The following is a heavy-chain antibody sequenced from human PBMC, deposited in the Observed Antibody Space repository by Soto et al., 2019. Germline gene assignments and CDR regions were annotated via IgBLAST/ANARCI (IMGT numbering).Heavy chain of an antibody. Sequence: EVQLVESGGGLVKPGGSLRLSCAASGFTFSSYSMSWVRQAPGKGLEWVSSISSSSSYIYYADSVKGRFTISRDNAKNSLYLQMNSLRAEDTAVYYCARGLGMITRRGMDVWGQGTTVTVSS. CDR2: ISSSSSYI. V-gene: IGHV3-21*01. CDR3: ARGLGMITRRGMDV. D-gene: IGHD3-16*01. CDR1: GFTFSSYS. J-gene: IGHJ6*02.